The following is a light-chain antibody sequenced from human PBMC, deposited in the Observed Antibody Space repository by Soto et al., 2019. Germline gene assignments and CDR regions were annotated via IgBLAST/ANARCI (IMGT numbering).Light chain of an antibody. J-gene: IGLJ3*02. CDR3: AAWDDSLNGQGV. Sequence: QSVLTQPPSASGTPGQRVSISCSGSSSNIGRNTVNWYQQLPGTAPKVLIYSNDQRPSGVPDRFSGSKSGTSASLAISGLQSEDEADYYCAAWDDSLNGQGVFGGGTKLTV. CDR2: SND. V-gene: IGLV1-44*01. CDR1: SSNIGRNT.